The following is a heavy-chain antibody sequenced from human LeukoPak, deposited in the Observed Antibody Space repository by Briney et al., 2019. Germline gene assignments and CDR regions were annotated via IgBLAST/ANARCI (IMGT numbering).Heavy chain of an antibody. V-gene: IGHV4-59*01. J-gene: IGHJ4*02. CDR1: GGSISSYY. Sequence: PSETLSLTCTVSGGSISSYYWSWIRQPPGKGLEWIGHVYESGSTTYNPSLKSRVTISVDTSKKQFSLRLSSVTAAGTAVYYCARGRIGGPKAPFDYWGQGTLVTVSS. D-gene: IGHD3-16*01. CDR3: ARGRIGGPKAPFDY. CDR2: VYESGST.